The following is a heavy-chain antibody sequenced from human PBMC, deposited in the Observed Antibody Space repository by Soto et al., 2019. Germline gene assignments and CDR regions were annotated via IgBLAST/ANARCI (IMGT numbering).Heavy chain of an antibody. Sequence: PSETLSLTCTVSGGSISSSSYYWGWIRQPPGKGLEWIGTIYSTDNTYYNPSLLSRVTISVDKSKNQFSLKLSSVTAADTAVYYCASYIAAAGTGEEAFDIWGQGTMVTVSS. V-gene: IGHV4-39*07. J-gene: IGHJ3*02. D-gene: IGHD6-13*01. CDR1: GGSISSSSYY. CDR3: ASYIAAAGTGEEAFDI. CDR2: IYSTDNT.